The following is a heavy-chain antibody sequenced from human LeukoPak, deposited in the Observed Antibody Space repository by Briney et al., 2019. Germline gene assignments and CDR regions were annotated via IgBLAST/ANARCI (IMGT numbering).Heavy chain of an antibody. Sequence: GGSLRLSCAASGFTFSSYGMSWVRQAPGKGLEWVSAISGSGGSTYYADSVKGWFTISRDNSKNTLYLQMNSLRAEDTAVYYCAKLRITMIVVVISDWYFDLWGRGTLVTVSS. CDR2: ISGSGGST. V-gene: IGHV3-23*01. CDR3: AKLRITMIVVVISDWYFDL. J-gene: IGHJ2*01. CDR1: GFTFSSYG. D-gene: IGHD3-22*01.